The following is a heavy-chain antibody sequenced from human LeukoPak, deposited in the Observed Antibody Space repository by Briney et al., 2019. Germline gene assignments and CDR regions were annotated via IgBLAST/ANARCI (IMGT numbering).Heavy chain of an antibody. J-gene: IGHJ4*02. CDR2: IKQDGSEK. CDR3: ARDIGSSIAARHRGYYFDY. V-gene: IGHV3-7*01. Sequence: PGGSLRLSCAASGFTFSSYWMSCVRQAPGKGLDSLSNIKQDGSEKYYVDSVKGRFTISRDNAKNSLYLQMNSLRAEDTAVYYCARDIGSSIAARHRGYYFDYWGQGTLVTVSS. CDR1: GFTFSSYW. D-gene: IGHD6-6*01.